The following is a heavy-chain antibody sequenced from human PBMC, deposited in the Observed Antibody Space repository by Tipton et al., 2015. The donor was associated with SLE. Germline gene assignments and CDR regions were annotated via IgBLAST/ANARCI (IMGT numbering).Heavy chain of an antibody. CDR1: GSTFDDYT. CDR2: IRWNSGSI. Sequence: SLRLSCAASGSTFDDYTMHWVRHTPGKGLEWVSGIRWNSGSIGYADSVKGRFTISRDNAKNSLYLQMNSLGAEDTALYYCARVIVVVIEKADAFDIWGQGTMVTVSS. V-gene: IGHV3-9*01. D-gene: IGHD2-21*01. J-gene: IGHJ3*02. CDR3: ARVIVVVIEKADAFDI.